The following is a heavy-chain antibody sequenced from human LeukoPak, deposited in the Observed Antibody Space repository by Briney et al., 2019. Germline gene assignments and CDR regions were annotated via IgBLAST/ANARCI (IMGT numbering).Heavy chain of an antibody. Sequence: SETLSLTCAVSGGSISSGNWWSWVRQPPGKGLEWIGEIYHSGSTNYNPSLKSRVTISVDKSKNQFSLKLSSVTAADTAVYYCARPYSSSRYEPEYFQHWGQGTLVTVSS. CDR1: GGSISSGNW. J-gene: IGHJ1*01. CDR2: IYHSGST. D-gene: IGHD6-13*01. CDR3: ARPYSSSRYEPEYFQH. V-gene: IGHV4-4*02.